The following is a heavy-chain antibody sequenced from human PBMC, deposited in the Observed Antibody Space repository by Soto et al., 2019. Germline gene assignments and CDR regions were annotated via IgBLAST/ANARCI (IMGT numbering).Heavy chain of an antibody. J-gene: IGHJ4*02. Sequence: ASVKVSCKAPRDTFTSYYINWVRQAPGQGLEWMGVINPHGGSTAYAQKFKGRVTLTRDTSASTVYMEVNTLRPEDTAMYYCARVAYWGPGTQVTVSS. V-gene: IGHV1-46*01. CDR3: ARVAY. CDR1: RDTFTSYY. CDR2: INPHGGST.